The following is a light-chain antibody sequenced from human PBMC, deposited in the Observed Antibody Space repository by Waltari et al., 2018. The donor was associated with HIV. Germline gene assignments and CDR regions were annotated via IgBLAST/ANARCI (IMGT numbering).Light chain of an antibody. J-gene: IGLJ6*01. CDR1: ISTIGNNY. CDR3: SSSDYSLRQYV. Sequence: QSVLTQPHSASGTTGQPTTISCSGSISTIGNNYVYWYQQFSGMPPKLLVFRNDQRPSGVPVRFSGSNSGTSASLVVSGLRSEDEADYFCSSSDYSLRQYVFGGGTRLTV. CDR2: RND. V-gene: IGLV1-47*01.